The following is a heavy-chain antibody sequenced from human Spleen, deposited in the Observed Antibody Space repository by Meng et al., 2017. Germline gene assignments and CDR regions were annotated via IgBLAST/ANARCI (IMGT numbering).Heavy chain of an antibody. D-gene: IGHD6-13*01. V-gene: IGHV4-34*01. Sequence: SETLSLTCAVYGGSFRGYYWSWVRQSPGKGLEWIGEIDPTGGTHYNPSLKSRVTISLDTSKNHFPLRLSSVTAADTAMYYCARSGSWYGLDYWGQGTLVTVSS. CDR1: GGSFRGYY. CDR3: ARSGSWYGLDY. CDR2: IDPTGGT. J-gene: IGHJ4*02.